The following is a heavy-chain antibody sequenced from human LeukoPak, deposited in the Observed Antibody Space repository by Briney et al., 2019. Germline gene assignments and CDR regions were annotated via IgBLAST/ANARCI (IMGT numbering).Heavy chain of an antibody. CDR1: GGTYSRYS. V-gene: IGHV1-69*16. J-gene: IGHJ1*01. D-gene: IGHD4-23*01. CDR2: IVPPLGTA. Sequence: ASVMVSCKASGGTYSRYSITWVRQAPGQGLEWMGGIVPPLGTANYAQKFQGRVTITTDESTNTAYMELTSLTSEDAAVYYCATYGANVAEYFQHWGQGTLVSVSS. CDR3: ATYGANVAEYFQH.